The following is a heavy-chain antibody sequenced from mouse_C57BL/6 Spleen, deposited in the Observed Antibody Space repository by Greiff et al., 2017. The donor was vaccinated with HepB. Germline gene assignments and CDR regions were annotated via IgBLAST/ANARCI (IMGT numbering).Heavy chain of an antibody. V-gene: IGHV1-72*01. J-gene: IGHJ4*01. D-gene: IGHD1-1*01. CDR3: ARTTTVVDYAMDY. Sequence: QVHVKQPGAELVKPGASVKLSCKASGYTFTSYWMHWVKQRPGRGLEWIGRIDPNSGGTKYNEKFKSKATLTVDKPSSTAYMQLSSLTSEDSAVYYCARTTTVVDYAMDYWGQGTSVTVSS. CDR1: GYTFTSYW. CDR2: IDPNSGGT.